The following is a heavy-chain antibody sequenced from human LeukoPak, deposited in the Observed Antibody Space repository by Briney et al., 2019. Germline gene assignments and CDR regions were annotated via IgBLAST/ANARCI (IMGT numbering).Heavy chain of an antibody. V-gene: IGHV4-30-2*01. Sequence: PAETLSLTCAVSGGSISSSGYSWSWIRQPPGKGLEWIGYIHHTGSTYYNPSLKSRVTISVDRSKNQFSLRLSSVTAADTAMYFCARTPTYCGGDCYYFDPWGQGTLVTVSS. CDR2: IHHTGST. D-gene: IGHD2-21*02. J-gene: IGHJ5*02. CDR1: GGSISSSGYS. CDR3: ARTPTYCGGDCYYFDP.